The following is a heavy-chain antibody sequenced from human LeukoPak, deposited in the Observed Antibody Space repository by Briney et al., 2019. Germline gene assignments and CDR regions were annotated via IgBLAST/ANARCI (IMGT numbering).Heavy chain of an antibody. J-gene: IGHJ4*02. D-gene: IGHD6-19*01. Sequence: PGGSLRLSCAASGFTVSSNYMSWVRQAPGKGLEWVSSISSSSSYIYYADSVKGRFTISRDNAKNSLYLQMNSLRAEDTAVYYCAREGPYSSGWYTYFDYWGQGTLVTVSS. CDR3: AREGPYSSGWYTYFDY. V-gene: IGHV3-21*01. CDR2: ISSSSSYI. CDR1: GFTVSSNY.